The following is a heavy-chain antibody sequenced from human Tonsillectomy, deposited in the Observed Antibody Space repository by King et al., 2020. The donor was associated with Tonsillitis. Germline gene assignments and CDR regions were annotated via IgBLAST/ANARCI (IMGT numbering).Heavy chain of an antibody. CDR3: AGPSLQYGDYEKTFDY. D-gene: IGHD4-17*01. J-gene: IGHJ4*02. CDR1: GFTFSSYA. V-gene: IGHV3-30-3*01. CDR2: ISYDGSNK. Sequence: VQLVESGGGVVQPGRSLRLSCAASGFTFSSYAIHWVRQAPGKGLEWVALISYDGSNKYYADSVKGRFTISRDNSKNTLYLQMNSLRAEDTAVYYCAGPSLQYGDYEKTFDYWGQGTLVTVSS.